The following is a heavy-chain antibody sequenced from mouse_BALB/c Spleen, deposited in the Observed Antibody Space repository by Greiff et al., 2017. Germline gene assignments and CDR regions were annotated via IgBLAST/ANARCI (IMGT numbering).Heavy chain of an antibody. Sequence: VQLQQSGPELVKPGASVKISCKASGYTFTDYNMHWVKQSHGKSLEWIGYIYPYNGGTGYNQKFKSKATLTVDNSSSTAYMELRSLTSEDSAVYYCAGYGNYWFAYWGQGTLVTVSA. J-gene: IGHJ3*01. V-gene: IGHV1S29*02. CDR1: GYTFTDYN. CDR2: IYPYNGGT. D-gene: IGHD2-1*01. CDR3: AGYGNYWFAY.